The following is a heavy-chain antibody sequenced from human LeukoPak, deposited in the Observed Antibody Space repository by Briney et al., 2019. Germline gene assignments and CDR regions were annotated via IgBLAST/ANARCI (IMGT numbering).Heavy chain of an antibody. CDR1: GGTFSNYA. V-gene: IGHV1-69*05. J-gene: IGHJ4*02. Sequence: SVKVSCKVSGGTFSNYAISWVRQAPGQGLEWMGRFMPIFGTANHAQKFQGRVTITTDESTTTAYMELSSLKSEDTAVYYCARGESYTSSGYYYWGQGTLVTVSS. CDR2: FMPIFGTA. D-gene: IGHD3-22*01. CDR3: ARGESYTSSGYYY.